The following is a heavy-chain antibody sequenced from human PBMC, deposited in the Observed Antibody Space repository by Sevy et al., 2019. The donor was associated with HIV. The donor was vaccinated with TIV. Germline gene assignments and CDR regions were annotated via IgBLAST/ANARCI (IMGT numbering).Heavy chain of an antibody. V-gene: IGHV3-30*18. D-gene: IGHD3-10*01. J-gene: IGHJ5*02. Sequence: GESLKISCAASGFTFSSYGMHWVRQAPGKGLEWVAVISYDGSNKYYADSVKGRFTISRDNSKNTLYLQMNSLRAEDTAVYYCAKDPSFRGVNMLRWGFDPWGQGTLVTVSS. CDR2: ISYDGSNK. CDR1: GFTFSSYG. CDR3: AKDPSFRGVNMLRWGFDP.